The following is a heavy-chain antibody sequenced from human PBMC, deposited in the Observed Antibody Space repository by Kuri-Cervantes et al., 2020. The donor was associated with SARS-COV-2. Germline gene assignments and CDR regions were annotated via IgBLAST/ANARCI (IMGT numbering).Heavy chain of an antibody. J-gene: IGHJ4*02. CDR2: INHSGST. Sequence: ESLKISCAAYGWSFSGYYWSWIRQPPGKGLEWIGEINHSGSTNYNPSPKSRVTISVDTYKNQFFLKQSSVTAADTAVYYCASAYYYYFWSGYGAFDYWGQGTMVTVSS. CDR3: ASAYYYYFWSGYGAFDY. D-gene: IGHD3-3*01. CDR1: GWSFSGYY. V-gene: IGHV4-34*01.